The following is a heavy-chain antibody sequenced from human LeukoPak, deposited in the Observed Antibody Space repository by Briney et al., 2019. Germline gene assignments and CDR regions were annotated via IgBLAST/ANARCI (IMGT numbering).Heavy chain of an antibody. CDR3: ARDEGRWLVRLYFDS. J-gene: IGHJ4*02. Sequence: GGSLRLSCAASGFTFSTYGMRWVRQAPGKGLEWVAFIQYDGSNRYYAGSVKGRFTISRDNSKNTLYVQMNSLRAEDTAAYYCARDEGRWLVRLYFDSWGQGTLVTVSS. D-gene: IGHD6-19*01. CDR2: IQYDGSNR. V-gene: IGHV3-30*02. CDR1: GFTFSTYG.